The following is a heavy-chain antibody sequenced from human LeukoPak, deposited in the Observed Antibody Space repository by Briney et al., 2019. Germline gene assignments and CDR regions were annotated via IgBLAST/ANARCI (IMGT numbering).Heavy chain of an antibody. J-gene: IGHJ5*02. CDR2: IKQDGSEK. CDR1: GFIFSSYS. D-gene: IGHD6-13*01. V-gene: IGHV3-7*04. CDR3: ARGHSSSPNWFDP. Sequence: PGGSLRLSCAASGFIFSSYSMNWVRQAPGKGLEWVASIKQDGSEKYYVDSVKGRFTMSRDNAKNSLYLQMNSLRAEDTAVYYCARGHSSSPNWFDPWGQGTLVTVSS.